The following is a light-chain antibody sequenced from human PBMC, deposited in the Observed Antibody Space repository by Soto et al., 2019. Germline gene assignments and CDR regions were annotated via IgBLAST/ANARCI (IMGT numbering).Light chain of an antibody. Sequence: QSVLTQPPSVSGSPGQSVAISCTGTSSDVGTYNRVSWYQQPPGTAPKLMIYNVTNRPSGVPDRFSGPKSGNTASLTISGLQAEDEADYYCSSFTSSNPYVFGTGTKVTVL. V-gene: IGLV2-18*02. CDR3: SSFTSSNPYV. J-gene: IGLJ1*01. CDR1: SSDVGTYNR. CDR2: NVT.